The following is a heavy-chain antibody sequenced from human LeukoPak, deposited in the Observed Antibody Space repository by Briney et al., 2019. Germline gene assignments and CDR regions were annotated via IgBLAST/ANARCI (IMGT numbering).Heavy chain of an antibody. CDR2: ISYDGNNK. CDR3: ANFRYSSSSIDY. CDR1: GFTFSNYG. V-gene: IGHV3-30*18. D-gene: IGHD6-13*01. J-gene: IGHJ4*02. Sequence: GGSLRLSCAASGFTFSNYGIHWVRQAPGKGLEWVGLISYDGNNKYYADSVKGRFTISRDNSKNTLYLQMNSLRAEDTAVYYCANFRYSSSSIDYWGQGTLVTVSS.